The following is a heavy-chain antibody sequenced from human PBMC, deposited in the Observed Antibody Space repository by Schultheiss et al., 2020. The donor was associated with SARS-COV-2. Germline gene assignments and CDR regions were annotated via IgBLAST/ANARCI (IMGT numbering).Heavy chain of an antibody. J-gene: IGHJ4*02. Sequence: GGSLRLSCAASGFTFSSYAMSWVRQAPGKGLEWVSYISSSSSTIYYADSVKGRFTISRDNAKNSLYLQMNSLRAEDTAVYYCARDGGIAAAGLGTFDYWGQGTLVTVSS. CDR3: ARDGGIAAAGLGTFDY. D-gene: IGHD6-13*01. V-gene: IGHV3-48*04. CDR1: GFTFSSYA. CDR2: ISSSSSTI.